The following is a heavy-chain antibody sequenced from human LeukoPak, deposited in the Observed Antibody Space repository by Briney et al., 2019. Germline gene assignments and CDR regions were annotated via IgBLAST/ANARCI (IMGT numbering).Heavy chain of an antibody. J-gene: IGHJ4*02. CDR1: GFTFSGSA. CDR2: IRSKANSYAT. CDR3: TRPGLYSYDLLY. Sequence: PGGSLRLSCAASGFTFSGSAMHWVRQASGKGLARVGRIRSKANSYATAYAASVKGRFTISRDDSKNTAYLQMNSLKTEDTAVYYCTRPGLYSYDLLYWGQGTLVTVSS. V-gene: IGHV3-73*01. D-gene: IGHD5-18*01.